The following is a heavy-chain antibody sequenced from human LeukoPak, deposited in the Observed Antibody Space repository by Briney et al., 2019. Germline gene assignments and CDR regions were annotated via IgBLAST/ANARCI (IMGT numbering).Heavy chain of an antibody. Sequence: PSETLSLTCTVSGGSINSYYWSWIRQSPGKGLEWIGYIFYSGTTNYNPSLESRVTISLGTSKNQFSVTLSSVTPADTAIYYCARVGDRNGYNYGLDWYFDLWGRGTLVTVSS. CDR3: ARVGDRNGYNYGLDWYFDL. CDR2: IFYSGTT. CDR1: GGSINSYY. D-gene: IGHD5-24*01. J-gene: IGHJ2*01. V-gene: IGHV4-59*01.